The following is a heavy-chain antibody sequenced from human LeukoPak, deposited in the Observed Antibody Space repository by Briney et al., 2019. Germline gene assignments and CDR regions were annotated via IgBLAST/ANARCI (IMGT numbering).Heavy chain of an antibody. D-gene: IGHD6-13*01. J-gene: IGHJ4*02. V-gene: IGHV4-4*07. CDR2: IYSTGST. Sequence: SETLSLTCTVSGGSISSYYWSWIRQPAGKGLEWIGRIYSTGSTNYDPSLKSRVTMSVDTSKNQFSLRLRSVTAADTAVYYCARQIASAGTAGFDFWGQGALVTVSS. CDR1: GGSISSYY. CDR3: ARQIASAGTAGFDF.